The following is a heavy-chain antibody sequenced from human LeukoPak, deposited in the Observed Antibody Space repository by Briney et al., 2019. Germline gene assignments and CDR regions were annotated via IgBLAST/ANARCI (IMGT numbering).Heavy chain of an antibody. CDR1: GGTISGYY. V-gene: IGHV4-4*07. CDR2: VSSSGNT. Sequence: SETLSLTCTVSGGTISGYYWSWIRQPAGKGLEWIGRVSSSGNTNYNASLNSRVTISVDRSKNQFSLNLRSMTAADTAVYYCARERGRPYSYGYCDYWGQGILVTVSS. D-gene: IGHD3-16*01. CDR3: ARERGRPYSYGYCDY. J-gene: IGHJ4*02.